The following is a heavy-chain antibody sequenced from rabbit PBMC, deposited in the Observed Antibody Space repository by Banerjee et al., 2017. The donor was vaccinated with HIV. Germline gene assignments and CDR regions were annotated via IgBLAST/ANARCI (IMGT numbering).Heavy chain of an antibody. CDR1: GFSFSHKYV. CDR2: INTSSGNT. Sequence: QEQLEESGGDLVKPEGSLTLTCTASGFSFSHKYVMCWVRQAPGKGLEWIGCINTSSGNTGYASWAKGRFTISKTSSTTVTLQMTSLTAADTATYFCAGGGAGYGWTRLDLWGQGTLVTVS. D-gene: IGHD6-1*01. V-gene: IGHV1S45*01. J-gene: IGHJ3*01. CDR3: AGGGAGYGWTRLDL.